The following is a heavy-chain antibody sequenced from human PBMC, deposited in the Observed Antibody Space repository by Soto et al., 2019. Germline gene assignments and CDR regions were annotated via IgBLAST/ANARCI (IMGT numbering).Heavy chain of an antibody. Sequence: EVKLVESGGGLVQPGGSLRLSCAASGFTFSSFEMNWVRQAPGKGLEWVSYIIRSGSSIYYADSVKGRFTISRDNAKNSLYLQMNVLRAEDTAVYYCARVSGLQVSFDYWGQGTLVTVSS. CDR3: ARVSGLQVSFDY. J-gene: IGHJ4*02. V-gene: IGHV3-48*03. D-gene: IGHD6-19*01. CDR2: IIRSGSSI. CDR1: GFTFSSFE.